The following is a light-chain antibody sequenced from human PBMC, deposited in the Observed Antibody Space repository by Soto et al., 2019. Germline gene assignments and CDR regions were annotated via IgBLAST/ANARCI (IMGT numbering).Light chain of an antibody. CDR3: SSDSTTLLCV. CDR2: DVS. V-gene: IGLV2-14*03. J-gene: IGLJ1*01. CDR1: SSDVGGYNY. Sequence: QSALTQPASVSGSPGQSITISCTGTSSDVGGYNYVSWYQQHPGKAPKLLIYDVSNRPSGVSNRFSGSQSGNTASLTISGLQAEEEADYYCSSDSTTLLCVFGAGTKVTVL.